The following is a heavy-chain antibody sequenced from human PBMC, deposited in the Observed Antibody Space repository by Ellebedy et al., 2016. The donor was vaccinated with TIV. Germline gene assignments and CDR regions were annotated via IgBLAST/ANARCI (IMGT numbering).Heavy chain of an antibody. Sequence: GESLKISCAASGFSFGTYGMHWVRQAPGKGLEWVSYIYTGDSTYHADSVKGRFTISRDNSKKPVSLQMNSLRVEDTAVYYCARVRSSAFEIWGQGTMVTVSS. CDR1: GFSFGTYG. CDR3: ARVRSSAFEI. V-gene: IGHV3-53*01. CDR2: IYTGDST. J-gene: IGHJ3*02.